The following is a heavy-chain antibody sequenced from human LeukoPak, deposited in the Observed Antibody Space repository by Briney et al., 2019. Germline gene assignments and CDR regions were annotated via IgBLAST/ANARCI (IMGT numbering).Heavy chain of an antibody. CDR3: ARHLQYYGSGTMDV. CDR2: IYYSGST. Sequence: SETLSLTCTVSGGSISSYLWSWIRQPPGKGLEWIGYIYYSGSTNYNPSLKSRVTISVDTAKNQFSLKLSSVTAADTAVYYCARHLQYYGSGTMDVWGQGTTVTVSS. V-gene: IGHV4-59*08. J-gene: IGHJ6*02. D-gene: IGHD3-10*01. CDR1: GGSISSYL.